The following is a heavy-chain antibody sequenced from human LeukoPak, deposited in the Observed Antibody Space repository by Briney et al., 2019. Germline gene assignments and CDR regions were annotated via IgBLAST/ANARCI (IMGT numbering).Heavy chain of an antibody. CDR2: ISAYNGNT. D-gene: IGHD3-3*01. V-gene: IGHV1-18*01. J-gene: IGHJ6*02. Sequence: ASVKVSCKASGYTFTSYGISWVRQAPGQGLEWMGWISAYNGNTNYAQKLQGRVTMTTDTSTSTAYMELRSLRSDDTAVYYCARGGVYDFWGGPSPQDYYYGMDVWGQGTTVTVSS. CDR1: GYTFTSYG. CDR3: ARGGVYDFWGGPSPQDYYYGMDV.